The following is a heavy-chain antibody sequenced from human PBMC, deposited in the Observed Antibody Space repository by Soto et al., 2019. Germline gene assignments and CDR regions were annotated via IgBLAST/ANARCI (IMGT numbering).Heavy chain of an antibody. Sequence: QLQLQESGPGLVKPSETLSLTCTVSGGSISSSSYYWGWIRQPPGKGLEWIGSIYYSGNTYYTPSLKSRVTISVDTSKIKFSLKLSSVTAADTAVYYCAREGGRYCTGGSCQVDYWGQGTLVTVSS. V-gene: IGHV4-39*02. CDR3: AREGGRYCTGGSCQVDY. J-gene: IGHJ4*02. D-gene: IGHD2-15*01. CDR1: GGSISSSSYY. CDR2: IYYSGNT.